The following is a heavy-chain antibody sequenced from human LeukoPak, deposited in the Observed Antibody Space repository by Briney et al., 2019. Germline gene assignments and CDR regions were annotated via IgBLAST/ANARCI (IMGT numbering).Heavy chain of an antibody. CDR3: AHRRGITSFGPWSY. CDR2: NYWADNK. CDR1: GFSLSTSGVR. J-gene: IGHJ4*02. Sequence: SGPTLVNPTQTLTLTCTFAGFSLSTSGVRVGWIRQPPGKALEWLAFNYWADNKRYSLSLKSRLTITKDTSKNQVVLTMTNMDPVDTATYYCAHRRGITSFGPWSYWGQGTLVTVSS. V-gene: IGHV2-5*02. D-gene: IGHD3-16*01.